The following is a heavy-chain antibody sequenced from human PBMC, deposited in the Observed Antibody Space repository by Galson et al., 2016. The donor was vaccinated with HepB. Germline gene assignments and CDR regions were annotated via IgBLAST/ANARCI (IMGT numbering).Heavy chain of an antibody. CDR2: ISTSSSSI. Sequence: SLRLSCAASGFTFRSYSMNWARQAPGKGLEWVSYISTSSSSIYYADSLKGRFAISRDNAKNSVYLEMNSLRAEDTAVYYCARDTHYDFWSGARGDPRSYGMDVWGQGTTVTVSS. D-gene: IGHD3-3*01. CDR1: GFTFRSYS. CDR3: ARDTHYDFWSGARGDPRSYGMDV. J-gene: IGHJ6*02. V-gene: IGHV3-21*01.